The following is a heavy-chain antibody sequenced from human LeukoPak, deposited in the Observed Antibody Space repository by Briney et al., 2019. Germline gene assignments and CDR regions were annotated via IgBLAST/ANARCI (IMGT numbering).Heavy chain of an antibody. J-gene: IGHJ2*01. D-gene: IGHD4-17*01. CDR3: AASHTTVRYFDL. CDR2: IYYRGST. CDR1: GGSIRLYY. Sequence: SDTLSLTCSLWGGSIRLYYGICMPQPRGKAVECIGHIYYRGSTNYNQSLRSRVTISVDTSKNQCSLKMSSVTAADTAVYYCAASHTTVRYFDLWGGGNLVTASS. V-gene: IGHV4-59*07.